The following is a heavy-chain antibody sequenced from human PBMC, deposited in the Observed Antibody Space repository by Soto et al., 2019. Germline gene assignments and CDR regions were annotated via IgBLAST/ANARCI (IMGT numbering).Heavy chain of an antibody. CDR1: GGSISSSSYY. CDR3: AGGDYYHSSGYYFYYYTMDV. Sequence: QLHLQESGPGLVKPSETLSLTCTVSGGSISSSSYYWGWIRQPPGKGLEWIGNVYYGGSTYYNPSLKSRVTISVETSKSQFSLKLSSVTAADTAVYYCAGGDYYHSSGYYFYYYTMDVWGQGTTVIVSS. J-gene: IGHJ6*02. V-gene: IGHV4-39*01. D-gene: IGHD3-22*01. CDR2: VYYGGST.